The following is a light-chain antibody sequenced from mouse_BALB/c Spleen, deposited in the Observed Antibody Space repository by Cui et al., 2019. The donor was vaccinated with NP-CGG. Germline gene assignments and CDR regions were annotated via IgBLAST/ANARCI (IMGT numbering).Light chain of an antibody. V-gene: IGLV1*01. CDR1: TGAVTTSNY. CDR2: GTN. J-gene: IGLJ1*01. CDR3: ALWYSNHWV. Sequence: QAVLTKESALTTSPGETVTLTCRSSTGAVTTSNYANWVQEKPDHLFTGLIGGTNNRAPGVPARFSGSLIGDKAALTITGAKTEDEAIYFCALWYSNHWVFGGGTKLTVL.